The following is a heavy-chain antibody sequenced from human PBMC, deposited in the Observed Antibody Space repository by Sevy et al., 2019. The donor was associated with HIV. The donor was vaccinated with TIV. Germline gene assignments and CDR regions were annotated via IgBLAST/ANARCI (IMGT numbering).Heavy chain of an antibody. D-gene: IGHD1-26*01. CDR1: GFTFSSYA. J-gene: IGHJ5*02. V-gene: IGHV3-23*01. CDR2: ISGSGGST. Sequence: GGSLRLSCAASGFTFSSYAMSWVRQAPGKGLEWVSAISGSGGSTYYAYSVKGRFTISRDNSKNTLYLQMNSLRAEDTAVYYCATGYSGWFDPWGQGTLVTVSS. CDR3: ATGYSGWFDP.